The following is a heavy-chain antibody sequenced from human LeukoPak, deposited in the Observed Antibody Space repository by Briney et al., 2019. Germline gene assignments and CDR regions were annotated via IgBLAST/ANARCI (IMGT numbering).Heavy chain of an antibody. CDR3: ARVYDSSGYDNFDY. J-gene: IGHJ4*02. D-gene: IGHD3-22*01. CDR1: GGSISSYY. V-gene: IGHV4-59*01. Sequence: KPSETLSLTCTVSGGSISSYYWSWIRQPPGKGLEWVGYIYYSGSTNYNPSLKSRVTISVDTSKNQFSLKLSSVTAADTAVYYCARVYDSSGYDNFDYWGQGTLVTVSS. CDR2: IYYSGST.